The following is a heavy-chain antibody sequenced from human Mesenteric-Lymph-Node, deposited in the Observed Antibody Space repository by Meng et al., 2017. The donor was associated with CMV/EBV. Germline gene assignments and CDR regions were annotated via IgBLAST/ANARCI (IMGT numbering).Heavy chain of an antibody. J-gene: IGHJ6*02. CDR1: GFSFSDFQ. Sequence: GGSLRLSCAASGFSFSDFQMNWVRQAPGKGLEWVSGVSWNGSRTHYADSVKGRFTVSRDNAQNSLFLQMNSLRAEDTAVYYCARVTGDYDHYYGMDVWGQGTAVTVSS. CDR2: VSWNGSRT. D-gene: IGHD4-17*01. V-gene: IGHV3-19*01. CDR3: ARVTGDYDHYYGMDV.